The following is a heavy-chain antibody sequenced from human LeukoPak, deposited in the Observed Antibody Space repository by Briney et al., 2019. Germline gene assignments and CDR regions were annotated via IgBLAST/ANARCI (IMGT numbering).Heavy chain of an antibody. V-gene: IGHV3-11*04. CDR3: ARDPTAT. CDR2: VTGASTTM. J-gene: IGHJ5*02. Sequence: KPGGSLRLSCAASGFTFSDYYMAWIRQAPGEGLTWISYVTGASTTMYYADSVKGRFTISRDNAKNSLYLQMNSLRAEDTAVYYCARDPTATWGQGTLVTVSS. CDR1: GFTFSDYY.